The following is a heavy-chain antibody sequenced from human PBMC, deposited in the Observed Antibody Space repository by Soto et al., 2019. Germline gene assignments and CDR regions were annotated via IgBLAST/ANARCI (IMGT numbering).Heavy chain of an antibody. Sequence: QLQLQESGPGLVQPSETLSLTCTVSGGSISTSSYYWDWVRQPPGKGLEWIGNVYYSGNNHYNPSLESRVTMTIDTSKNQFSLRLSSVTAADTAIYYCARHPRSGSTTGDESFDIWGQGTMVTVSS. CDR1: GGSISTSSYY. D-gene: IGHD3-10*01. CDR2: VYYSGNN. V-gene: IGHV4-39*01. J-gene: IGHJ3*02. CDR3: ARHPRSGSTTGDESFDI.